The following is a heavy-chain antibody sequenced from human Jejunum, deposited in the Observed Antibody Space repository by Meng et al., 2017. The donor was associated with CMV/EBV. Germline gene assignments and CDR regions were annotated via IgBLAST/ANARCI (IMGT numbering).Heavy chain of an antibody. CDR3: GRGNYYAVDV. Sequence: CAASGLAFSAYRMHWVQQGAGKGLVWVSHIIGDGTTTTYADSVKGRFTISRDNAKNTLYLQMNSLRVEDTGVYYCGRGNYYAVDVWGQGTTVTVSS. J-gene: IGHJ6*02. V-gene: IGHV3-74*01. CDR2: IIGDGTTT. CDR1: GLAFSAYR.